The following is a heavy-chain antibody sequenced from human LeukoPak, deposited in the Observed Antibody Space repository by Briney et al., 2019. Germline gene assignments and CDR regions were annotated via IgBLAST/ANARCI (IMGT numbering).Heavy chain of an antibody. D-gene: IGHD1-1*01. CDR1: GFTVSSNY. J-gene: IGHJ6*03. CDR2: IYSGGST. Sequence: GGSLRLSCAAPGFTVSSNYMSWVRQAPGKGLEWVSVIYSGGSTYYADSVKGRFTISRDNSKNTLYLQMNSLRAEDTAVYYCARARTNWNHPYAGDYYYMDVWGKGTTVTVSS. V-gene: IGHV3-53*01. CDR3: ARARTNWNHPYAGDYYYMDV.